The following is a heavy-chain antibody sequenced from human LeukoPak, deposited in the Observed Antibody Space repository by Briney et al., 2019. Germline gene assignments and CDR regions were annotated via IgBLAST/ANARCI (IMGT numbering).Heavy chain of an antibody. CDR3: AKAMRGSSGSFEY. CDR1: GFTFDDYA. J-gene: IGHJ4*02. Sequence: PGRSLRLSCAASGFTFDDYAMHWVRQAPGKGLEWVSGISWNSGSIGYADSVKGRFTISRDNAKNSLYLQMNSLRAEDTALYYCAKAMRGSSGSFEYWGQGTLVTVSS. CDR2: ISWNSGSI. V-gene: IGHV3-9*01. D-gene: IGHD6-19*01.